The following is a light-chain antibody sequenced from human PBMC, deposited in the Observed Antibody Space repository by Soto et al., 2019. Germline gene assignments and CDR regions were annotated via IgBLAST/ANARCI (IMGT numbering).Light chain of an antibody. CDR3: QHYNIYSPWT. CDR2: DAS. J-gene: IGKJ1*01. Sequence: DIQMTQSPSSLSASVGDRVTLTCRASQSINAWLAWYQQKPGKAPKLLIYDASSLQSGVPSRFSGSGSGTEFTLTISGLQPDDFATYYCQHYNIYSPWTFGQGTKGISN. CDR1: QSINAW. V-gene: IGKV1-5*01.